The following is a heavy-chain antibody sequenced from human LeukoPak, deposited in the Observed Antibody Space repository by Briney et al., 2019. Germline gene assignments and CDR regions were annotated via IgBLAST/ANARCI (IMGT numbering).Heavy chain of an antibody. CDR1: GGSISSSSYY. CDR2: IYYSGST. J-gene: IGHJ6*03. CDR3: ARLGGSDYYYYYMDV. D-gene: IGHD3-10*01. V-gene: IGHV4-39*07. Sequence: SETLSLTCTVSGGSISSSSYYWGWIRQPPRKGLEWIGSIYYSGSTYYNPSLKSRVTISVDTSKNQFSLKLSSVTAADTAVYYCARLGGSDYYYYYMDVWGKGTTVTISS.